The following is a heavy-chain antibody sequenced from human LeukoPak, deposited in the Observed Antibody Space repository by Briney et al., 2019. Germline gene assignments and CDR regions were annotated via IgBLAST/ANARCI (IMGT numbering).Heavy chain of an antibody. CDR2: INHSGST. CDR3: ARGRYCSGGSCYYLPFDY. D-gene: IGHD2-15*01. V-gene: IGHV4-39*07. Sequence: SETLSLTCTVSGGSISSSSYYWSWIRQPPGKGLEWIGEINHSGSTNYNPSLKSRVTISVDTSKNQFSLKLSSVTAADTAVYYCARGRYCSGGSCYYLPFDYWGQGTLVTVSS. J-gene: IGHJ4*02. CDR1: GGSISSSSYY.